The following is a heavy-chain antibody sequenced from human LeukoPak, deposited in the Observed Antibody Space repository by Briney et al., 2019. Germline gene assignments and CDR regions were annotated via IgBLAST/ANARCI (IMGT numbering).Heavy chain of an antibody. CDR1: GFTFKTYW. V-gene: IGHV3-74*01. CDR3: ARIEDRDAAFDS. Sequence: GGSLRLSCAASGFTFKTYWMHWVRRAPGEGLVWISRTNTDGRTTSYADSVKGRFTISRDNAKNMVYLQMNSLRVEDMAVYYCARIEDRDAAFDSWGQGTLVTVSS. J-gene: IGHJ4*02. CDR2: TNTDGRTT. D-gene: IGHD2-2*01.